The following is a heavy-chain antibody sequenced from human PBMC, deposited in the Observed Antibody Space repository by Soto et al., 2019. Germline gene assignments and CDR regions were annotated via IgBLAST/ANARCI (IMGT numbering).Heavy chain of an antibody. CDR2: IYWDDDK. J-gene: IGHJ4*02. CDR1: GFSLSTSGVG. CDR3: VRDSSGYYGFDN. D-gene: IGHD3-22*01. Sequence: SGPTLVNPTQTLTLTCTFSGFSLSTSGVGVGWIRQPPGKALEWLALIYWDDDKRYSPSLKTRLTITKDTSKNQVVLTMTNMDPVDTATYYCVRDSSGYYGFDNWGQGARVTVSS. V-gene: IGHV2-5*02.